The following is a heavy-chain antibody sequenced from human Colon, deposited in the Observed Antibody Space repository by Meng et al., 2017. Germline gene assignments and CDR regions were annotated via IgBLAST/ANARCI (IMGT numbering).Heavy chain of an antibody. Sequence: QLQESARGLATTSGTLSLTCAGSGGSITRRTWWSGVRQVPGKGMKWIGQIDLCGKTEFNPSLKSRDNISLDKSMNLLFLEMYFVTAAETAIYYCARHLGWEFDYWGQGNLVTVSS. CDR1: GGSITRRTW. D-gene: IGHD6-19*01. CDR3: ARHLGWEFDY. J-gene: IGHJ4*02. CDR2: IDLCGKT. V-gene: IGHV4-4*02.